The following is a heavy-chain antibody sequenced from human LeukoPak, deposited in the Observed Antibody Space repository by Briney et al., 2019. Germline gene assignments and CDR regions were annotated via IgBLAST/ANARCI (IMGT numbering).Heavy chain of an antibody. CDR3: ARHRDDYTGYDS. D-gene: IGHD5-24*01. CDR2: INFSGGTK. J-gene: IGHJ4*02. CDR1: GFTLDRHA. Sequence: GGSLRLSCAASGFTLDRHAMSWVRQAPGKGLEWVSAINFSGGTKYYADSVKGRISISRDNFKNTLYLQMNSLRAEDTAVYYCARHRDDYTGYDSWGQGTLVTVSS. V-gene: IGHV3-23*01.